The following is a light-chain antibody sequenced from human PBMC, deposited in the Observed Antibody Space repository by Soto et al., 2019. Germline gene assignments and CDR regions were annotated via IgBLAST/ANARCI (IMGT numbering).Light chain of an antibody. J-gene: IGKJ1*01. CDR2: DAS. CDR1: QVITND. V-gene: IGKV1-17*01. CDR3: QQYNSYRA. Sequence: DIQMTQSPSSLSASVGDRLTITCRASQVITNDLGWYQQKPGKAPKLLIYDASSLESGVPSRFSGSGFGTEFTLTISSLQPDDFATYYCQQYNSYRAFGQGTKVDIK.